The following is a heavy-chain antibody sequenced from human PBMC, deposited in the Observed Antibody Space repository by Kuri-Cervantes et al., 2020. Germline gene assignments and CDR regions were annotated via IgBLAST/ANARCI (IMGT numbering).Heavy chain of an antibody. J-gene: IGHJ5*02. CDR1: GGFFSGYY. CDR2: IYHDGST. Sequence: SETLSLTCAVYGGFFSGYYWSWIRQPPGKGLEWIGNIYHDGSTYYNPSLKSRVTISLDTAKNQFSLKLSSVTAADTAVYYCARLAAAGTLSWFDPWGQGTLVTVSS. CDR3: ARLAAAGTLSWFDP. V-gene: IGHV4-34*01. D-gene: IGHD6-13*01.